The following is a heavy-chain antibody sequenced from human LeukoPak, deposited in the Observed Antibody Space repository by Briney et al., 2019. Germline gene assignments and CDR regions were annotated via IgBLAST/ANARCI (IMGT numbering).Heavy chain of an antibody. J-gene: IGHJ6*02. CDR1: GGTFSSYA. CDR3: ARLIPSILVREDGDSYYYGMDV. V-gene: IGHV1-69*04. Sequence: SVKVSCKASGGTFSSYAISWVRQAPGQGLEWMGRIIPILGIANYAQKFQGRVTITADKSTSTAYMELSSLRSEDTAVYYCARLIPSILVREDGDSYYYGMDVWGQGTTVTASS. D-gene: IGHD3-22*01. CDR2: IIPILGIA.